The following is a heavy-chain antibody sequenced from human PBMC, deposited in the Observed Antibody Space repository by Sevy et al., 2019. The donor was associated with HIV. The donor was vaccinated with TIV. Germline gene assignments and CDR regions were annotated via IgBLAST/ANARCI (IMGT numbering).Heavy chain of an antibody. CDR1: GYTFTAYY. CDR2: INPKSGGT. J-gene: IGHJ4*02. Sequence: ASVKVSCKASGYTFTAYYIHWVRQAPGQGLEWMGWINPKSGGTYFAKKFQDSVTLTTDTSVNTAYMELRSLRFDDTAVYYCARMGDYYDSSGYYPFKFWGQGTLVTVSS. V-gene: IGHV1-2*02. CDR3: ARMGDYYDSSGYYPFKF. D-gene: IGHD3-22*01.